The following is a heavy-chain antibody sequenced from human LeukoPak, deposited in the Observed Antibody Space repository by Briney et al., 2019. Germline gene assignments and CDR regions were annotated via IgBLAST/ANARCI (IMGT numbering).Heavy chain of an antibody. CDR3: ARDSRELRTGVFDY. D-gene: IGHD1-26*01. Sequence: GGSLRLSCAASGFTFSSYGMHWVRQAPGKGLEWVAVISYDGSNKYYADSVKGRFTISRDNSKNTLYLQMNSLRAEDTAVYYRARDSRELRTGVFDYWGQGTLVTVSS. CDR1: GFTFSSYG. CDR2: ISYDGSNK. J-gene: IGHJ4*02. V-gene: IGHV3-30*03.